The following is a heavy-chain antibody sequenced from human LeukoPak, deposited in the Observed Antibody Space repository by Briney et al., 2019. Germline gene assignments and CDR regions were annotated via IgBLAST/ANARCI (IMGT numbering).Heavy chain of an antibody. D-gene: IGHD3-9*01. V-gene: IGHV4-39*01. Sequence: SETLSLTCTVSGVSISSSSYYWGWIRQPPGKGLEWIGSIYYSGSTYYNPSLKSRVTISVDTSKNQFSLKLSSVTAADTAVYYCARSNYDILTGYYGANDYWGQGTLVTASS. CDR1: GVSISSSSYY. CDR3: ARSNYDILTGYYGANDY. J-gene: IGHJ4*02. CDR2: IYYSGST.